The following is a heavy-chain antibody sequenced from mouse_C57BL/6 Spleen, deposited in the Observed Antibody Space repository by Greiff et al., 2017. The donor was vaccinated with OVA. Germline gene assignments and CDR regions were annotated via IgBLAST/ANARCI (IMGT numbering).Heavy chain of an antibody. CDR1: GYTFTSYW. Sequence: QVQLQQPGAELVMPGASVKLSCKASGYTFTSYWMHWVKQRPGQGLEWIGEIDPSDSYTNYKQKFKGKSTLTVDKSSSTAYMQLSSLTSEDSAVYYCARSYYYGSSLDVWGTGTTVTVSS. D-gene: IGHD1-1*01. CDR2: IDPSDSYT. J-gene: IGHJ1*03. V-gene: IGHV1-69*01. CDR3: ARSYYYGSSLDV.